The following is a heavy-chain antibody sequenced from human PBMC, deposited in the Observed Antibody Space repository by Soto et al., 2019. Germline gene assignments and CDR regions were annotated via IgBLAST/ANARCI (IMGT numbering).Heavy chain of an antibody. D-gene: IGHD5-12*01. V-gene: IGHV1-18*01. CDR1: GYTFTSYG. J-gene: IGHJ5*02. Sequence: ASVKVSCKASGYTFTSYGISWVRQAPGQGLEWMGWIGAYNGNTNYAQKLQGRVTMTTDTSTSTAYMELRSLRSDDTAVYYCARDFMVATNNWFDPWGQGTLVTVSS. CDR3: ARDFMVATNNWFDP. CDR2: IGAYNGNT.